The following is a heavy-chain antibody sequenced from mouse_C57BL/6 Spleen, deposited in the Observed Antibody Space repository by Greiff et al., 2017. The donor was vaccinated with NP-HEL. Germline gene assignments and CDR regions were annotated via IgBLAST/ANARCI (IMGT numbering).Heavy chain of an antibody. CDR2: ISSGGSYT. D-gene: IGHD1-1*01. Sequence: EVNVVESGGDLVKPGGSLKLSCAASGFTFSSYGMSWVRQTPDKRLEWVATISSGGSYTYYPDSVKGRFTISRDHAKNTLYLQMSSLKSEDTAMYYCATFYGSSRDYWGQGTTLTVSS. CDR1: GFTFSSYG. CDR3: ATFYGSSRDY. V-gene: IGHV5-6*01. J-gene: IGHJ2*01.